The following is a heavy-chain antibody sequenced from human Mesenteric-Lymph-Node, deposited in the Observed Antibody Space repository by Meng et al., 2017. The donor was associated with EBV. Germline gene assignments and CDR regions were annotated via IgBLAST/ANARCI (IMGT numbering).Heavy chain of an antibody. CDR1: GFTFSSYG. V-gene: IGHV3-30*03. CDR2: ISYDGSNK. Sequence: VWLGESGGGVVQPGRSLRLSCAASGFTFSSYGMHWVRQAPGKGLEWVAVISYDGSNKYYADSVKGRFTISRDNSKNTLYLQMNSLRTEDTALYYCASEGLAVSGELDYWGQGTLVTVSS. D-gene: IGHD6-19*01. J-gene: IGHJ4*02. CDR3: ASEGLAVSGELDY.